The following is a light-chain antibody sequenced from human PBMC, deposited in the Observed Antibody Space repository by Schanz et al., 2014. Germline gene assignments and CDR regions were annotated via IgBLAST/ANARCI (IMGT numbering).Light chain of an antibody. CDR1: QSVSSN. CDR3: QQYGNSPPFT. J-gene: IGKJ2*01. Sequence: EIVMTQSPATLSVSPGERATLSCRASQSVSSNLAWYQQKPGQAPRLLMYGASSRATGIPDRFSGSGSGTDFTLTISRLEPEDFAVYYCQQYGNSPPFTFGQGTRLEIK. V-gene: IGKV3-20*01. CDR2: GAS.